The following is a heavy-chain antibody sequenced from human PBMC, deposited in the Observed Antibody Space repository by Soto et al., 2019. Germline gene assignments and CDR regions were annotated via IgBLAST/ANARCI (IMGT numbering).Heavy chain of an antibody. CDR3: ARGHNYCSSTSCYPTNYYYYYGMDV. V-gene: IGHV4-34*01. D-gene: IGHD2-2*01. CDR2: INHSGST. CDR1: GGSFSGYY. J-gene: IGHJ6*02. Sequence: SETLSLTCAAYGGSFSGYYWSWIRQPPGKGLEWIGEINHSGSTNYNPSLKSRVTISVDTSKNQFSLKLSSVTAADTAVYYCARGHNYCSSTSCYPTNYYYYYGMDVWGQGTTVTGSS.